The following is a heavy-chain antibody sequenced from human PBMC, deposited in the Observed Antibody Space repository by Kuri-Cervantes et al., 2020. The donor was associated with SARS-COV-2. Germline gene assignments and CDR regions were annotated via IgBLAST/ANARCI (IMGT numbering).Heavy chain of an antibody. CDR2: ISWNSGSI. D-gene: IGHD4-23*01. V-gene: IGHV3-9*01. Sequence: SLKISCAASGFTFDDYAMHWVRQAPGKGLEWVSGISWNSGSIGYADSVKGRFTISRDNSKNTLYLQMNSLRAEDTAVYYCAKDVAMTTVEESYWGQGTLVTVSS. J-gene: IGHJ4*02. CDR3: AKDVAMTTVEESY. CDR1: GFTFDDYA.